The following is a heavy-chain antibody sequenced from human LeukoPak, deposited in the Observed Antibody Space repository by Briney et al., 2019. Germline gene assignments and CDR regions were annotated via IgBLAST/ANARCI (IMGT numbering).Heavy chain of an antibody. D-gene: IGHD3-22*01. CDR2: ISSSSSYI. Sequence: GGSLRLSCAASRFTFSSYSMNWVRQAPGKGLEWVSSISSSSSYIYYADSVKGRFTISRDNAKNSLYLQMNSLRAEDTAVYYCARAEGYYDSSGYYYSFDYWGQGTLVTVSS. J-gene: IGHJ4*02. CDR1: RFTFSSYS. CDR3: ARAEGYYDSSGYYYSFDY. V-gene: IGHV3-21*01.